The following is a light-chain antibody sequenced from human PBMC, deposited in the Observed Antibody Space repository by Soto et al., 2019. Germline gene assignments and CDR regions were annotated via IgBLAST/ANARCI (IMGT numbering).Light chain of an antibody. CDR1: QSLSSN. Sequence: EIVMTQSPATLSVSPGERATLSCRASQSLSSNLAWYQQIPGQAPRLLIYGASTRATGIPARFSGSGSGTDFTPTISSLQSEDFAIYYCQQYNDWPRTFGQGTKVEIK. CDR2: GAS. CDR3: QQYNDWPRT. J-gene: IGKJ1*01. V-gene: IGKV3-15*01.